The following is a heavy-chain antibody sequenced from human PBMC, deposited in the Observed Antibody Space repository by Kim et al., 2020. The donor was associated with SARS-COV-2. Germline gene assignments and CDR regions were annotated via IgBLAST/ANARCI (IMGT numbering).Heavy chain of an antibody. V-gene: IGHV1-24*01. CDR2: FDPEDGET. J-gene: IGHJ5*02. CDR1: GYTLTELS. CDR3: ATEIAVAGWFDP. D-gene: IGHD6-19*01. Sequence: PSVKVSCKVSGYTLTELSMHWVRQAPGKGLEWMGGFDPEDGETIYAQKFQGRVTMTEDTSTDTAYMELSSLRSEDTAVYYCATEIAVAGWFDPWGQGTLVTVSS.